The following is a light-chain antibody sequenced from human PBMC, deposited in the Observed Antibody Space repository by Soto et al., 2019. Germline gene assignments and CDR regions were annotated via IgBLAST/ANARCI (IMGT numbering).Light chain of an antibody. CDR1: QSVSSY. CDR3: KQRSN. J-gene: IGKJ4*01. CDR2: DAS. V-gene: IGKV3D-11*02. Sequence: EIVLTQSPATLSLYPGERATLSCRASQSVSSYLAWYQQKPGQAPRLLIYDASTRATGIPARVSGSGPGTDFTRTSSSLEPEDFAVYYGKQRSNFGGGTKVEIK.